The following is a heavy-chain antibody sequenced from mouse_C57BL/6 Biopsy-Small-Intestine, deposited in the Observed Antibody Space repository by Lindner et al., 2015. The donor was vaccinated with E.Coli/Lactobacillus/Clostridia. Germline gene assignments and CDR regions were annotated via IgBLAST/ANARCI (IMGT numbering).Heavy chain of an antibody. D-gene: IGHD1-1*02. CDR3: TNYYGGGVASYWYFDV. J-gene: IGHJ1*03. V-gene: IGHV1-5*01. CDR2: IYPGNSET. Sequence: VQLQESGTVLARPGASVKMSCKTSGYTFTSSWMHWVKQRPGQGLEWMGAIYPGNSETSYNQKFKGKATLTAVTSASTAYMELSSLTNEDSAVYYCTNYYGGGVASYWYFDVWGTGTTVTVSS. CDR1: GYTFTSSW.